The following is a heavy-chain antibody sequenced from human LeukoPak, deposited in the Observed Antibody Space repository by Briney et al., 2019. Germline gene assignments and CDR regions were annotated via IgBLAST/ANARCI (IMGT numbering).Heavy chain of an antibody. D-gene: IGHD3-10*01. CDR1: GYTFTGYY. CDR2: INPNSGGT. J-gene: IGHJ4*02. CDR3: APGDYYGSGSYQFDY. V-gene: IGHV1-2*06. Sequence: ASVKVSCKASGYTFTGYYMHWVRQAPGQGLEWMGRINPNSGGTNYAQKFQGRVTMTRDTSISTAYMELSRLRSDDTAVYYCAPGDYYGSGSYQFDYWGQGTLVTVS.